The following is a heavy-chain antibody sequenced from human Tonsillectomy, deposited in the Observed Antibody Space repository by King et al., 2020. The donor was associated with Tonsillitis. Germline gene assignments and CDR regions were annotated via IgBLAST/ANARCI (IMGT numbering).Heavy chain of an antibody. J-gene: IGHJ5*02. CDR3: AREGYYGSGSQIIDP. CDR1: GDSISSGDYY. CDR2: IYYSGST. D-gene: IGHD3-10*01. Sequence: QVQLQESGPGLVKPSQTLSLTCTVSGDSISSGDYYWSWIRQPPGKGLEWIGYIYYSGSTYYNPSLKSRVTMSLDTSKNQFSLKLSSVTAADTAVYYCAREGYYGSGSQIIDPWGQGTLVTVSS. V-gene: IGHV4-30-4*01.